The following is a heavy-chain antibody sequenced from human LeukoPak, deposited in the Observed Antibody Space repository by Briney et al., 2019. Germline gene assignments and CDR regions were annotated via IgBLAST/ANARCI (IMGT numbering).Heavy chain of an antibody. J-gene: IGHJ3*02. CDR3: ARQRSQLAYYYDSSGYDNAFDI. V-gene: IGHV4-61*05. Sequence: SETLSLTCTVSGGSISSSSYYWGWIRQPPGKGLEWIGYIYYSGSTNYNPSLKSRVTISVDTSKNQFSLKLSSVTAADTAVYYCARQRSQLAYYYDSSGYDNAFDIWGQGTMVTVSS. CDR1: GGSISSSSYY. CDR2: IYYSGST. D-gene: IGHD3-22*01.